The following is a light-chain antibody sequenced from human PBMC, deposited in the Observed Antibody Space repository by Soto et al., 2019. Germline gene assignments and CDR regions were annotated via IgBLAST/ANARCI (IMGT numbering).Light chain of an antibody. CDR2: GAS. Sequence: DIQMTQSPSSLSASVGDRVTITCRASQSISAYLSWFQQKPGKAPKLLIHGASRLQSGVPSRFSGSGSGTDFTLTIRGLHPEAFALYSCQQTYNTPLNFGAGTKVDIQ. CDR1: QSISAY. V-gene: IGKV1-39*01. J-gene: IGKJ4*01. CDR3: QQTYNTPLN.